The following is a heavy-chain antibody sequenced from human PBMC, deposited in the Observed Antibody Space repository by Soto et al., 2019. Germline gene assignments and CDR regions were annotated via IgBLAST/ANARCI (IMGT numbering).Heavy chain of an antibody. V-gene: IGHV1-18*01. Sequence: QVQLVQSGGEVKKPGASVKVSCKASGYTFTTSGVSWVRQAPGQGLEWMGWVSGYNGSTKYEEKFHDRVTMTTDTSTSTVYLELRCLTTDDTAVYYCARAGELPYSYCGMDVWGQGTTVIVSS. CDR3: ARAGELPYSYCGMDV. CDR1: GYTFTTSG. D-gene: IGHD1-7*01. CDR2: VSGYNGST. J-gene: IGHJ6*02.